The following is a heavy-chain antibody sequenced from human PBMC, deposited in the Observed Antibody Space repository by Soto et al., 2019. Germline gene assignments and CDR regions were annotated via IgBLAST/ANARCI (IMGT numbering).Heavy chain of an antibody. D-gene: IGHD3-9*01. J-gene: IGHJ3*02. V-gene: IGHV3-11*05. CDR2: ISSSSSYT. Sequence: LRLSCAASGFTFSSYAMSWVRQAPGKGLEWVSYISSSSSYTNYADSVKGRFTISRDNAKNSLYLQMNSLRAEDTAVYYCARDADILTGSDAFDIWGQGTMVTVSS. CDR1: GFTFSSYA. CDR3: ARDADILTGSDAFDI.